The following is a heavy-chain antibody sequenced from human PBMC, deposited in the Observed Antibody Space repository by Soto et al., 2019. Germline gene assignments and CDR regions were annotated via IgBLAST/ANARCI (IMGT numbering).Heavy chain of an antibody. CDR2: IYYSGST. J-gene: IGHJ4*02. D-gene: IGHD5-18*01. V-gene: IGHV4-59*01. CDR3: ARELAGYSYGYFDY. Sequence: SETLSLTCTVSGGSISSYYWSWIRQPPGKGLEWIGYIYYSGSTNYNPSLKSRVTISVDTSKNQFSLKLSSVTAADTAVYYCARELAGYSYGYFDYWGQGTLVTVSS. CDR1: GGSISSYY.